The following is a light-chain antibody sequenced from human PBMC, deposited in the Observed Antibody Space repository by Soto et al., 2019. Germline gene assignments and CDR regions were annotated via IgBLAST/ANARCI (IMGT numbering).Light chain of an antibody. CDR3: QQYDNWPPTYT. V-gene: IGKV3-15*01. CDR1: QSISRN. Sequence: EIGVTQSSAPLSMSPGERATLSCRAKQSISRNLGWYQQKTGQGPRLLIYGASNRATGIPARFSGGGSETEFTLTISSLQSEDFAVYYCQQYDNWPPTYTFGQGTKLEIK. J-gene: IGKJ2*01. CDR2: GAS.